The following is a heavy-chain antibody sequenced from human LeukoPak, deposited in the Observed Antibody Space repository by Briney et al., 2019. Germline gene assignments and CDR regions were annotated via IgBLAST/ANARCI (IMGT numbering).Heavy chain of an antibody. J-gene: IGHJ4*02. D-gene: IGHD3-10*01. CDR1: GYTISSGYY. Sequence: PSETLSLTCTVSGYTISSGYYWGWIRQPPGKGLEWIGSIYHSGSTYYNPSLKSRVTISVDTSKNQFSLKLSSVTAADTAVYYCARGPQDYYGSGSYYGYWGQGTLVTVSS. V-gene: IGHV4-38-2*02. CDR3: ARGPQDYYGSGSYYGY. CDR2: IYHSGST.